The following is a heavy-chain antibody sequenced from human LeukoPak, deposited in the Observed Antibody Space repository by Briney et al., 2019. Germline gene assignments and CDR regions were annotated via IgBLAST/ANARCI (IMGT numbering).Heavy chain of an antibody. V-gene: IGHV1-69-2*01. CDR3: ATVTRYYYDSSGYYY. Sequence: ASVKVSCKVSGYTFTDYYMHWVQQVPGKGLEWMGLVDPEDGETIYAEKFQGRVTITADTSTDTAYMELSSLRSEDTAVYYCATVTRYYYDSSGYYYWGQGTLVTVSS. CDR2: VDPEDGET. J-gene: IGHJ4*02. D-gene: IGHD3-22*01. CDR1: GYTFTDYY.